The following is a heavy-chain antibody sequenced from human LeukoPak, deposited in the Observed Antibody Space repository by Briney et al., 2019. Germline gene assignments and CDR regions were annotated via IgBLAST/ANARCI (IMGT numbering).Heavy chain of an antibody. D-gene: IGHD1-26*01. V-gene: IGHV3-23*01. CDR3: AKDFSGSYLYFDY. CDR1: GFTFKNYV. Sequence: GGSLRLSCAASGFTFKNYVMTWVRQAPGKGLEWVSAINAGDGDTTYYADSVKGRFTISRDNSKNTLYLQMNSLRTEDSAVYYCAKDFSGSYLYFDYWDQGALVTVSS. J-gene: IGHJ4*02. CDR2: INAGDGDTT.